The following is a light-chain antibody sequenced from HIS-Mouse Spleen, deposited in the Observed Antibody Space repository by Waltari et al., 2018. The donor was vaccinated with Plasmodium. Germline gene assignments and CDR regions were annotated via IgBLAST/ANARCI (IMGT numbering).Light chain of an antibody. CDR3: QQYYSTPWT. CDR2: WAS. Sequence: DIVMTQSPDSLAVSLGERATINCKSSQSVLYSSNNKNYLAWYQQKPGQPPKLLIYWASTRDSGVPDRFSVSGSGTDFTLTISSLQAEDVAVYYCQQYYSTPWTFGQGTKVEIK. CDR1: QSVLYSSNNKNY. J-gene: IGKJ1*01. V-gene: IGKV4-1*01.